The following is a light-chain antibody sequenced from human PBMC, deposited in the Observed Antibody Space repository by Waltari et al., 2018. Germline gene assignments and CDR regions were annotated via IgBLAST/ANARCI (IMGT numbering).Light chain of an antibody. V-gene: IGLV2-11*01. CDR3: CSYAGSYTWV. J-gene: IGLJ3*02. CDR1: SSDVGGYNY. Sequence: QSALTQPRSVSGSPGQSVTISCTGTSSDVGGYNYVSWHQQHPGKAPKLMIYDVSKRSAGVPVRCPGAKAGNTASRTISGLQAEDEADYYCCSYAGSYTWVFGGGTKLTVL. CDR2: DVS.